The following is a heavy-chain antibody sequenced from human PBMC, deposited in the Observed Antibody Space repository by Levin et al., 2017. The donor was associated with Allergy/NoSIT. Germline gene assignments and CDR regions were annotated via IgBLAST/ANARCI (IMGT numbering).Heavy chain of an antibody. CDR3: ASGGGRYSSGWYLGVPLGSAIDY. V-gene: IGHV3-48*01. CDR2: ISSSSSTI. CDR1: GFTFSSYS. D-gene: IGHD6-19*01. Sequence: GGSLRLSCAASGFTFSSYSMNWVRQAPGKGLEWVSYISSSSSTIYYADSVKGRFTISRDNAKNSLYLQMNSLRAEDTAVYYCASGGGRYSSGWYLGVPLGSAIDYWGQGTLVTVSS. J-gene: IGHJ4*02.